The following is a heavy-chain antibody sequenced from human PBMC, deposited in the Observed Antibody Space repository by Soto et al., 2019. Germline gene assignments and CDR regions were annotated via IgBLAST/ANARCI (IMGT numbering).Heavy chain of an antibody. V-gene: IGHV4-59*01. J-gene: IGHJ4*02. Sequence: PSETLSLTCTVSGGFIWGWIRQSPDKGLEWIGYIYNSGRYNYNPSLESRLTISIDRSKNQFYLKLSSVTAADTAVYYCEREYNYDSSGIGFDSWGQGTLVNVS. CDR2: IYNSGRY. D-gene: IGHD3-22*01. CDR1: GGFI. CDR3: EREYNYDSSGIGFDS.